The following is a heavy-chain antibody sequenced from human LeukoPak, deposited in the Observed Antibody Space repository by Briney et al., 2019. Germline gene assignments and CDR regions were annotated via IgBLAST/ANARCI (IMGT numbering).Heavy chain of an antibody. Sequence: ASVKVSCKASGYTFTSYYMHWVRQAPGQGLEWMGKINPSGGSTSYAQKFQGRVTMTRDTSTSTVYMELSSLRSEDTAVYYCARDSGSNNFDYWGQGTLVTVSS. V-gene: IGHV1-46*01. CDR2: INPSGGST. D-gene: IGHD4-11*01. CDR3: ARDSGSNNFDY. J-gene: IGHJ4*02. CDR1: GYTFTSYY.